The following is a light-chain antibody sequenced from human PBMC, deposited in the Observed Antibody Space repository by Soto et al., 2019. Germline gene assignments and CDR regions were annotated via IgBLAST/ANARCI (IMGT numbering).Light chain of an antibody. CDR3: QHFNTWPPKA. Sequence: DIVMTQSPATLSVSPGERATLSCMASQNISTNLAWYQQKPGQAPRLLLLSASSRLSDIPARFSGSGSGKEFTLTIGGLQSEDVAVYYCQHFNTWPPKAFGQGTKVDIK. CDR1: QNISTN. V-gene: IGKV3-15*01. CDR2: SAS. J-gene: IGKJ1*01.